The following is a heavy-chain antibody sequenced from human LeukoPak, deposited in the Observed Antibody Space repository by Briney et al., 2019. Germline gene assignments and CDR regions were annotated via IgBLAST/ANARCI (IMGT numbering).Heavy chain of an antibody. Sequence: SETLSLTCAVYGGSFSGYYWSWIRQPPGKGLEWIGEINHSGSTNYNPSLKSRVTISVDTSKNQFSLKVSSVTAADTAVYYCARAEVGATTDWFDPWGQGTLVTVSS. D-gene: IGHD1-26*01. CDR2: INHSGST. V-gene: IGHV4-34*01. CDR3: ARAEVGATTDWFDP. J-gene: IGHJ5*02. CDR1: GGSFSGYY.